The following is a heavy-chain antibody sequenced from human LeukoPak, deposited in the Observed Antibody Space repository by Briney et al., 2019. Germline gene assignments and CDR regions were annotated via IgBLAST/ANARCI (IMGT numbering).Heavy chain of an antibody. Sequence: GGSLRLSCAASGFTFSDYYMNWVRQAPGKGLEWVSSISSSSTIYYADSVKGRFTISRDNAKNSLYLQMNSLRAEDTAVYYCAREGITMVRGVIIPPYYYYGMDVWGKGTTVTVSS. J-gene: IGHJ6*04. CDR1: GFTFSDYY. CDR3: AREGITMVRGVIIPPYYYYGMDV. V-gene: IGHV3-69-1*01. CDR2: ISSSSTI. D-gene: IGHD3-10*01.